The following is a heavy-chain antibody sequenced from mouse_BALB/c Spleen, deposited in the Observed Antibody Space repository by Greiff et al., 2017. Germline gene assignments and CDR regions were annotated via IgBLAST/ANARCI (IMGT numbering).Heavy chain of an antibody. CDR1: GYTFSSYW. J-gene: IGHJ2*01. CDR2: ILPGSGST. V-gene: IGHV1-9*01. D-gene: IGHD2-1*01. CDR3: ARRGYGNYFDY. Sequence: VQLQQSGAELMKPGASVKISCTATGYTFSSYWIEWVKQRPGHGLEWIGEILPGSGSTNYNEKFKGKTTFTADTSSNTAYMQLSSLTSEDSAVYYCARRGYGNYFDYWGQGTTLTVSS.